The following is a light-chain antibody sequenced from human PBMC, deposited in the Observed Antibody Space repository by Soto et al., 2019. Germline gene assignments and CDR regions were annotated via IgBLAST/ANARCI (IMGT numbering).Light chain of an antibody. CDR1: SRDVGGYNY. V-gene: IGLV2-8*01. CDR2: EVS. CDR3: SSYAGSNNFGV. J-gene: IGLJ1*01. Sequence: QSALTQPPSASGSPGQPVTISCTGTSRDVGGYNYVSWYQQHPGKAPKLMIYEVSKRPSGVPDRFSGSKSGNTASLTVSGLQAEDEADYYCSSYAGSNNFGVFGTGTKVTVL.